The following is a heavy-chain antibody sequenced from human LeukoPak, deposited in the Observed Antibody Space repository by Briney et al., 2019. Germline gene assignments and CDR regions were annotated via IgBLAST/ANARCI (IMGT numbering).Heavy chain of an antibody. CDR3: ATPSITMVRGVIVGPNPEIEYYFDY. D-gene: IGHD3-10*01. CDR2: FDPEDGET. V-gene: IGHV1-24*01. J-gene: IGHJ4*02. CDR1: GYTLTELS. Sequence: ASVKVSCKVSGYTLTELSMHWVRQAPGKGLEWMGGFDPEDGETIYAQKFQGRVTMTEDTSTDTAYMELSSLRSEDTAVYYCATPSITMVRGVIVGPNPEIEYYFDYWGQGTLVTVSS.